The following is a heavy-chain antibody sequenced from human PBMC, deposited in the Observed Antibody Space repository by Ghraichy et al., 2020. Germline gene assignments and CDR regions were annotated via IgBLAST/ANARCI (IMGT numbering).Heavy chain of an antibody. V-gene: IGHV4-34*01. D-gene: IGHD3-10*01. CDR3: ASSKLVLLWFRGAFDY. CDR1: GGSFSGYY. J-gene: IGHJ4*02. CDR2: INHSGST. Sequence: ESLNISCAVYGGSFSGYYWSWIRQPPGKGLEWIGEINHSGSTNYNPSLKSRVTISVDTSKNQFSLKLSSVTAADTAVYYCASSKLVLLWFRGAFDYWGQGTLVTVSS.